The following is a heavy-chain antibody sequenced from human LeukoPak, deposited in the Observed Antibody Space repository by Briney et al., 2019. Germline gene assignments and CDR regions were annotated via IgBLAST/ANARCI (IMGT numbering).Heavy chain of an antibody. Sequence: SETLSLTCTVSGGSISSSSYYWGWIRQPPGKGLEWIGSIYYSGSTYYNPSLKSRVTISVDTSKNQFSLKLSSVTAADTAVYYCARGVVVVAATLSGVFDYWGQGTLVTVSS. D-gene: IGHD2-15*01. CDR2: IYYSGST. J-gene: IGHJ4*02. CDR3: ARGVVVVAATLSGVFDY. V-gene: IGHV4-39*01. CDR1: GGSISSSSYY.